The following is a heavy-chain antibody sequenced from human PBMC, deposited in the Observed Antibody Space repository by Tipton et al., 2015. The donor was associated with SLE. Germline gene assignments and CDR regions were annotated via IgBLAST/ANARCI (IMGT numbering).Heavy chain of an antibody. Sequence: TLSLTCTVSGGSISNYFWSWIRQPPGKGLEWLGYIYYSGSTNYNPSLKSRLTISVDTSKNQFSLKLNSVTAADTAVYYCARGMVTWRGAIIGVDVWGQGTTVNVSS. D-gene: IGHD2-21*02. CDR3: ARGMVTWRGAIIGVDV. CDR2: IYYSGST. V-gene: IGHV4-59*01. CDR1: GGSISNYF. J-gene: IGHJ6*02.